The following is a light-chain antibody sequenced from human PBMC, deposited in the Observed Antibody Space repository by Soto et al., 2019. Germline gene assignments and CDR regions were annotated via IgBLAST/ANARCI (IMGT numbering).Light chain of an antibody. Sequence: EIVVTQYKSTLSLSPGERATLSCRASQSISRTLAWYQQKSGQPPRLLMYDASGRAPGTPDRLGGRGSGTDFTLSISRLEPDDFAEYDGQQFCSSVITFGQGRRLDI. CDR3: QQFCSSVIT. CDR1: QSISRT. V-gene: IGKV3-20*01. J-gene: IGKJ5*01. CDR2: DAS.